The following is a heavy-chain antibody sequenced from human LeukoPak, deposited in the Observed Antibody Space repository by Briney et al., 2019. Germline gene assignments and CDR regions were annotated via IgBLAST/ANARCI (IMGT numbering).Heavy chain of an antibody. V-gene: IGHV4-31*03. Sequence: SQTLSLTCTVSGGSISSGGYSWSWIRQHPGKGLEWIGYIYYSGSTYYNPSLKSRVTISVDTSKNQFSLKLSSVTAADTAVYYCARVSLPRIMYSSGWHIDYWGQGTLVTVSS. CDR3: ARVSLPRIMYSSGWHIDY. CDR2: IYYSGST. J-gene: IGHJ4*02. D-gene: IGHD6-19*01. CDR1: GGSISSGGYS.